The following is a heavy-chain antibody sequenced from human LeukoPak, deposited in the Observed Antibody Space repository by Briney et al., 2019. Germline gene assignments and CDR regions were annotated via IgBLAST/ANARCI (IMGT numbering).Heavy chain of an antibody. J-gene: IGHJ4*02. CDR3: AKDAPRPSGWFFSEY. CDR2: ISNGGDRA. D-gene: IGHD6-19*01. V-gene: IGHV3-53*01. CDR1: GFTVSGDY. Sequence: GGSLRLSCAASGFTVSGDYMSWVRQAPGKGLEWVSGISNGGDRAYYADSGKGRFTISREKSKSALFLQMKSLRVDDTAIYYCAKDAPRPSGWFFSEYWGQGILVTVSS.